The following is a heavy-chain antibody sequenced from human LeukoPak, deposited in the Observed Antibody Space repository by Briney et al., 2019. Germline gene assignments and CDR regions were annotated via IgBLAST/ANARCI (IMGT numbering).Heavy chain of an antibody. CDR3: AELGITMIGGV. J-gene: IGHJ6*04. V-gene: IGHV3-66*01. D-gene: IGHD3-10*02. CDR1: GFTVSSNY. Sequence: GGSLRLSCAASGFTVSSNYMSWVRQAPGKGLEWVSVIYSGGSTYYADSVKGRFTISRDNAKNTLYLQMNSLRAEDTAVYYCAELGITMIGGVWGKGTTVTISS. CDR2: IYSGGST.